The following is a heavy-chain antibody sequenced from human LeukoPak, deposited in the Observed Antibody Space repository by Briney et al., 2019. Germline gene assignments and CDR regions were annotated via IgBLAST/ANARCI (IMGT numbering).Heavy chain of an antibody. Sequence: GGSLRLSCAASGFIFSSHGMSWVRQAPGKGLHWLSAISANGINTYYADSVKGRFTISRDNSKNTLYLHMHSLRADDTALYYCAKDLHGAFDYWGQGILVTVSS. CDR2: ISANGINT. D-gene: IGHD3-10*01. V-gene: IGHV3-23*01. J-gene: IGHJ4*02. CDR3: AKDLHGAFDY. CDR1: GFIFSSHG.